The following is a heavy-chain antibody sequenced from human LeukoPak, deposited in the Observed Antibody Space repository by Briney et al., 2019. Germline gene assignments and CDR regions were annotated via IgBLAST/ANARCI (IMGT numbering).Heavy chain of an antibody. V-gene: IGHV1-2*02. Sequence: ASVKVSCQASGYTFTDYYMHWVRQAPGHGLEWMAWIHPNSGGTIYAQKFQDRVTVTRDTSISTAYMELSRLRSDDTAVYYCARLRGAYEPFDYWGQGTLVTVSS. J-gene: IGHJ4*02. D-gene: IGHD5-12*01. CDR1: GYTFTDYY. CDR3: ARLRGAYEPFDY. CDR2: IHPNSGGT.